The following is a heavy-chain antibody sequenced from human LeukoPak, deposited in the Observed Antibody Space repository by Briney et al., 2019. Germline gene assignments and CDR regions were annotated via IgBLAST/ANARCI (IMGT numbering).Heavy chain of an antibody. D-gene: IGHD3-22*01. CDR3: ARDADTSSRYSRFDY. V-gene: IGHV3-23*01. J-gene: IGHJ4*02. CDR2: ISGSGGST. CDR1: GFTFSSYT. Sequence: GGSLRLSCAASGFTFSSYTMSWVRQAPGKGLEWVSAISGSGGSTYYADSVKGRFTISRDNAKNTLYLQMDSLRAEDTAVYYCARDADTSSRYSRFDYWGQGTLVTVSS.